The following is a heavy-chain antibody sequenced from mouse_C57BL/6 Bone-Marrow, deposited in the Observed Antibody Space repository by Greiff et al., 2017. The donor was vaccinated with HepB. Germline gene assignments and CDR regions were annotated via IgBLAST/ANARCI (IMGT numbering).Heavy chain of an antibody. D-gene: IGHD2-5*01. Sequence: VKLQESGAELARPGASVKMSCKASGYTFTSYTMHWVKQRPGQGLEWIGYINPSSGYTKYNQKFKDKATLTADKSSSTAYMQLSSLTSEDSAVYYCARGGSNYNFDVWGTGTTVTVSS. CDR2: INPSSGYT. CDR1: GYTFTSYT. V-gene: IGHV1-4*01. CDR3: ARGGSNYNFDV. J-gene: IGHJ1*03.